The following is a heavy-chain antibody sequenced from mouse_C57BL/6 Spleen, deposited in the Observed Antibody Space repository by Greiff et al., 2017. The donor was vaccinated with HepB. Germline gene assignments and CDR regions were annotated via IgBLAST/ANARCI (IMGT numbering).Heavy chain of an antibody. V-gene: IGHV1-53*01. CDR1: GYTFTSYW. CDR2: INPSNGGT. D-gene: IGHD2-4*01. CDR3: ARGDYDYDGTWFAY. J-gene: IGHJ3*01. Sequence: QVQLKQPGTELVKPGASVKLSCKASGYTFTSYWMHWVKQRPGQGLEWIGNINPSNGGTNYNEKFKSKATLTVDKSSSTAYMQLSSLTSEDSAVYYCARGDYDYDGTWFAYWGQGTLVTVSA.